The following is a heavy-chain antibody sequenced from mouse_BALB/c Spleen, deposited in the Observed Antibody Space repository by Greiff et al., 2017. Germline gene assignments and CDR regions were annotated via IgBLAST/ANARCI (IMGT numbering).Heavy chain of an antibody. CDR3: ASVFITTATDAMDY. J-gene: IGHJ4*01. CDR2: SRNKANDYTT. V-gene: IGHV7-1*02. Sequence: EVQRVESGGGLVQPGGSLRLSCATSGFTFSDFYMEWVRQPPGKRLEWIAASRNKANDYTTEYSASVKGRFIVSRDTSQSILYLQMNALRAEDTAIYYCASVFITTATDAMDYWGQGTSVTVSS. D-gene: IGHD1-2*01. CDR1: GFTFSDFY.